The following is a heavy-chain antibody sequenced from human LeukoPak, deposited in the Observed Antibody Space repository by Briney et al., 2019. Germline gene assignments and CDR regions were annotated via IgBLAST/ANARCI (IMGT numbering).Heavy chain of an antibody. CDR1: GFTFNSYS. Sequence: GGSLRLSCAASGFTFNSYSMHWVRQAPGKGLEWVTAISDDETYKFYADSVKGRFTISRDNSKNTLYLQMNSLRAEDTAVYYCAKVGYYDSSGYSNLDYWGQGTLVTVSS. D-gene: IGHD3-22*01. CDR3: AKVGYYDSSGYSNLDY. CDR2: ISDDETYK. V-gene: IGHV3-30-3*01. J-gene: IGHJ4*02.